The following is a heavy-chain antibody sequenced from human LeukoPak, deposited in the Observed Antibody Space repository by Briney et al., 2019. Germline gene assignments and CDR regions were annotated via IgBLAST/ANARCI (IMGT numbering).Heavy chain of an antibody. V-gene: IGHV4-59*08. CDR3: ARHKSPGDWFDP. CDR2: MYNSGST. CDR1: GASIRSYY. Sequence: TSETLSLTCTVSGASIRSYYWSWIRQPPGRGLEWIGYMYNSGSTYSNPSLKSRVTISVATSKNQFSLKLSSVTAADTAVYYCARHKSPGDWFDPWGQGTLVTVSS. D-gene: IGHD4-17*01. J-gene: IGHJ5*02.